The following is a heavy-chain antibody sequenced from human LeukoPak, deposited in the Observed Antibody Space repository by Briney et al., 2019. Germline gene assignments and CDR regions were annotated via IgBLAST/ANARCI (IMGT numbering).Heavy chain of an antibody. Sequence: SVKVSCKASGGTFSSYAISWVRQAPGQGLEWMGRIIPILGIANYAQKFQGRVTTTADKSTSTAYMELSSLRSEDTAVYYCARVGAVAGILDGNWGQGTLVTVSS. D-gene: IGHD6-19*01. V-gene: IGHV1-69*04. J-gene: IGHJ4*02. CDR1: GGTFSSYA. CDR3: ARVGAVAGILDGN. CDR2: IIPILGIA.